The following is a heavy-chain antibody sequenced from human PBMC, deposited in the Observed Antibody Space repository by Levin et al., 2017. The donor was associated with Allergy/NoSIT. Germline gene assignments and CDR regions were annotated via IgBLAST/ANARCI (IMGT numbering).Heavy chain of an antibody. J-gene: IGHJ4*02. CDR2: IWYDGSNK. D-gene: IGHD1-26*01. V-gene: IGHV3-33*01. Sequence: GGSLRLSCAASGFTFSSYGMHWVRQAPGKGLEWVAVIWYDGSNKYYADSVKGRFTISRDNSKNTLYLQMNSLRAEDTAVYYCARDPVGATRYFDYWGQGTLVTVSS. CDR3: ARDPVGATRYFDY. CDR1: GFTFSSYG.